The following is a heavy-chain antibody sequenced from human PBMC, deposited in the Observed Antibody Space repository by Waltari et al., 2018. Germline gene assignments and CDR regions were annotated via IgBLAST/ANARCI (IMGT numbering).Heavy chain of an antibody. D-gene: IGHD2-15*01. V-gene: IGHV4-34*01. CDR3: ARGPGVEYCSGGSCYGPWAFDI. Sequence: QVQLQQWGAGLLKPSETLSLTCAVYGGSFSGYYWSWIRQPPGKGLEWIGEINHSGSTNYNPSLKSRVTISVDTSKNQFSLKLSAVTAADTAVYYCARGPGVEYCSGGSCYGPWAFDIWGQGTMVTVSS. J-gene: IGHJ3*02. CDR1: GGSFSGYY. CDR2: INHSGST.